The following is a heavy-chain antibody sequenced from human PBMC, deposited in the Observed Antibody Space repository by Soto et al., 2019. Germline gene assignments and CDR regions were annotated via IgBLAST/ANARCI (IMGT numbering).Heavy chain of an antibody. Sequence: GGSLRLSCAASGFTFSSYEMNWVRQAPGKGLEWVSYISSSGSTIYYADSVKGRFTISRDNAKNSLYLQMNNLRAEDSGLYYCTRGPRPISTGTGAYWGQGTQVTVSS. CDR1: GFTFSSYE. CDR3: TRGPRPISTGTGAY. J-gene: IGHJ4*02. V-gene: IGHV3-48*03. D-gene: IGHD3-10*01. CDR2: ISSSGSTI.